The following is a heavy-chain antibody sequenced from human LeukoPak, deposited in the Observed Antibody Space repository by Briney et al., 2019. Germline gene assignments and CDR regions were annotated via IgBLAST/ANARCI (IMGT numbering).Heavy chain of an antibody. D-gene: IGHD3-10*01. CDR1: GFTFSSDA. CDR3: ARYMVRGDYFDY. CDR2: ISSSGSTI. V-gene: IGHV3-48*03. J-gene: IGHJ4*02. Sequence: GGSLRLSCAASGFTFSSDAMNSVPQAPGKGLGWVSYISSSGSTIYYADSVKGRFTISRDNAKNSLYLQVNGLRAEDTAVYYCARYMVRGDYFDYWGQGTLVTVSS.